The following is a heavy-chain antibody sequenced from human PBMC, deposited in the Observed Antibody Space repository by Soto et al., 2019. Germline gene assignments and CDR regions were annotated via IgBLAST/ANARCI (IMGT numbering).Heavy chain of an antibody. Sequence: PXGSLILSCSASGFAFSAYAMTWVRQAPGKGLEWVSDIIDSDGGTHYADSVKGRFTISRGNAKNTLYLQMDRLRVEDAAVYYCAKGRTFFDFWGQGTLVTVSS. CDR2: IIDSDGGT. J-gene: IGHJ4*02. CDR1: GFAFSAYA. CDR3: AKGRTFFDF. V-gene: IGHV3-23*01.